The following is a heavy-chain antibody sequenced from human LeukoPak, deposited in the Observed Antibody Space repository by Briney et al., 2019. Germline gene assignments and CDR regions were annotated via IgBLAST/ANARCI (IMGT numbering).Heavy chain of an antibody. CDR1: GYTFTGYY. CDR2: INPNSGGT. V-gene: IGHV1-2*02. Sequence: GASVKVSCKASGYTFTGYYMHWVRQAPGQGLEWMGWINPNSGGTNYAQKFQGRVTMTRDTSISTAYMELSRLRSDDTAVYYCARGFRRYDSSGAKPRDDYWGQGTLVTVSS. D-gene: IGHD3-22*01. J-gene: IGHJ4*02. CDR3: ARGFRRYDSSGAKPRDDY.